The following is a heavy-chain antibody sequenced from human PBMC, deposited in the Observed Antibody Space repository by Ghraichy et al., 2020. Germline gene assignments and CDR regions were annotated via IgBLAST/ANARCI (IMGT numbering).Heavy chain of an antibody. D-gene: IGHD3-16*01. V-gene: IGHV1-69*13. CDR1: GGTFSSYA. CDR2: IIPIFGTA. CDR3: AREGESIGDYYYGMDV. Sequence: SVKVSCKAAGGTFSSYAISWVRQAPGQRLEWMGGIIPIFGTANYAQKFQGRVTITADESTSTAYMELSSLRSEDTAVYYCAREGESIGDYYYGMDVWGQGKLVTGS. J-gene: IGHJ6*02.